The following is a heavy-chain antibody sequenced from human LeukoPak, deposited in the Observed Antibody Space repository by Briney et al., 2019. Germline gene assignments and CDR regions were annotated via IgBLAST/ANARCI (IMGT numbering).Heavy chain of an antibody. J-gene: IGHJ3*02. Sequence: SQTLSLTCTVSGDSTSSGSYYWSWIRQPAGKGLEWIGRIYSSGSTNYNPSLKSRVTISSDTSKNQFSLKLSSVTGAGTAVYYCAGTATNGGAFDIWGQGTMVTVSS. CDR1: GDSTSSGSYY. CDR2: IYSSGST. D-gene: IGHD2-8*01. CDR3: AGTATNGGAFDI. V-gene: IGHV4-61*02.